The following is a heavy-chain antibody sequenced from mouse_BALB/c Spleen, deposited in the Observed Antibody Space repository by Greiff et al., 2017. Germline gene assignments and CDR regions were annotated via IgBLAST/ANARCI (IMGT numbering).Heavy chain of an antibody. J-gene: IGHJ2*01. D-gene: IGHD1-1*01. CDR3: ARDYYYGSSPLDW. CDR2: IWAGGST. Sequence: VQLQQSGPGLVAPSQSLSITCTVSGFSLTSYGVHWVRQPPGKGLEWLGVIWAGGSTNYNSALMSRLSISKDNSKSQVFLKMNSLQTDDTAMYYCARDYYYGSSPLDWGGQGTTLTVSS. CDR1: GFSLTSYG. V-gene: IGHV2-9*02.